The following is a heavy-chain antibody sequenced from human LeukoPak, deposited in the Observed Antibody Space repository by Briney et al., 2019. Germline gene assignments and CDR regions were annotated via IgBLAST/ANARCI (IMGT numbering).Heavy chain of an antibody. CDR2: ISAYNGNT. D-gene: IGHD6-19*01. CDR3: AREANREWLETQDY. Sequence: ASVTVSCKASGYTFTSYGISWGRQAPGQGLEWMGWISAYNGNTNYAQKLQGRVTMTTDTSTSTAYMELRSLRSDDTAVYYCAREANREWLETQDYWGQGTLVTVSS. V-gene: IGHV1-18*01. J-gene: IGHJ4*02. CDR1: GYTFTSYG.